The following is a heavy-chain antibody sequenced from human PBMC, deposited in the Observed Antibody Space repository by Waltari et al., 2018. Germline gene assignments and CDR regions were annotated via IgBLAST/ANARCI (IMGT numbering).Heavy chain of an antibody. CDR1: GGSVSSGSYY. D-gene: IGHD4-17*01. Sequence: QVQLQESGPGLVKPSETLSLTCTVSGGSVSSGSYYWSWIRQPPGKGLEWIGYIYYSGRTNYNPSLKSRVTISVDTSKNQFSLKLSSVTAADTAVYYCAREVDYGGNSKNWFDPWGQGTLVTVSS. CDR2: IYYSGRT. CDR3: AREVDYGGNSKNWFDP. V-gene: IGHV4-61*01. J-gene: IGHJ5*02.